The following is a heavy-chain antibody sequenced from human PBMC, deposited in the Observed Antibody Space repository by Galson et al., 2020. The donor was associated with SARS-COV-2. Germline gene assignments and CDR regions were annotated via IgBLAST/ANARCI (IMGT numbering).Heavy chain of an antibody. CDR2: INDSGEKT. CDR1: GFTYTNFA. J-gene: IGHJ3*01. V-gene: IGHV3-23*01. D-gene: IGHD3-3*01. CDR3: VKSLGGYDYKRGLGWGVFDL. Sequence: GESLKISCAASGFTYTNFAVGWVRQAPGKGLEWVSLINDSGEKTFYADSVKGRFTVSRDNPKNTLFLQMNSLRVDDTAVYYCVKSLGGYDYKRGLGWGVFDLWGQGTMVTVSS.